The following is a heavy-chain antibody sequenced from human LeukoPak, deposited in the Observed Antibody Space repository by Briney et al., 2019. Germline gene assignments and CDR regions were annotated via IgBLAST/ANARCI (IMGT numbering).Heavy chain of an antibody. CDR1: GFTFSSFD. CDR2: IGTASDT. D-gene: IGHD3-10*01. CDR3: ARDRGRLTLAELDY. V-gene: IGHV3-13*01. Sequence: GGSLRLSCAASGFTFSSFDMHWVRQPTGQGLEWVSTIGTASDTYYPGSVEGRFTISRDNAKNSLYLQMNSLRAEDTAVYYCARDRGRLTLAELDYWGQGTLVTVSS. J-gene: IGHJ4*02.